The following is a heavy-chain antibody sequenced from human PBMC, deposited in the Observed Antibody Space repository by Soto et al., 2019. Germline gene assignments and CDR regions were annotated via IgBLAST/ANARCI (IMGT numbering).Heavy chain of an antibody. CDR1: GGSISSSSYY. D-gene: IGHD6-19*01. CDR2: IFYSGTT. CDR3: AGSTGWYWFDP. Sequence: SETLSLTCTVSGGSISSSSYYWGWIRQPPGKGLEWIGSIFYSGTTYYNPSLKSRVTISVDTSKNQFSLKLNSVTAADTAVYYCAGSTGWYWFDPWGQGTLVTVSS. J-gene: IGHJ5*02. V-gene: IGHV4-39*01.